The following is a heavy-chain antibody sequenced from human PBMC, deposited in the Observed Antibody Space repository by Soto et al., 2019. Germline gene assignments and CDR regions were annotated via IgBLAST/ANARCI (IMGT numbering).Heavy chain of an antibody. CDR1: GDTFTSDG. Sequence: QVQLVQSGAEVKKPGASVKVSCKASGDTFTSDGISWVRQAPGQGLEWMGWISAYNGNTNYAQKLQGRVTMTTDTSTSTAYMELRSLRSDDTAVYYCASFSIAAADPYGMDVWGQGTTVTVSS. D-gene: IGHD6-13*01. CDR2: ISAYNGNT. V-gene: IGHV1-18*01. J-gene: IGHJ6*02. CDR3: ASFSIAAADPYGMDV.